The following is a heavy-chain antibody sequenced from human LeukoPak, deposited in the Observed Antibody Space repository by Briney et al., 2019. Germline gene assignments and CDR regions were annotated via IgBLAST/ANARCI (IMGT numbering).Heavy chain of an antibody. V-gene: IGHV4-34*01. CDR3: ARGMVRGVMGYYYGMDG. Sequence: SETLSLTCAVYGGSFSGYYWSWIRQPPGKGLEWIGEINHSGSTNYNPSLKSRVTISVDTSKNQFSLKLSSVTAADTAVYYCARGMVRGVMGYYYGMDGWGKGTTVTVSS. D-gene: IGHD3-10*01. J-gene: IGHJ6*04. CDR2: INHSGST. CDR1: GGSFSGYY.